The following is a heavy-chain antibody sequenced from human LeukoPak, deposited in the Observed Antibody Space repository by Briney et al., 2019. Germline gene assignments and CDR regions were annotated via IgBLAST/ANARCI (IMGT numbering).Heavy chain of an antibody. CDR2: TYYRSKWYN. D-gene: IGHD6-19*01. V-gene: IGHV6-1*01. Sequence: SHTLSLTCAISGDSVSSNSAAWNWIRQSPSRGLEWLGRTYYRSKWYNDYAVSVKSRITINPDTSKNQFSLQLNSVTPEDTAVYYCARVAIAVAGPHDAFDIWGQGTMVTVSS. CDR3: ARVAIAVAGPHDAFDI. CDR1: GDSVSSNSAA. J-gene: IGHJ3*02.